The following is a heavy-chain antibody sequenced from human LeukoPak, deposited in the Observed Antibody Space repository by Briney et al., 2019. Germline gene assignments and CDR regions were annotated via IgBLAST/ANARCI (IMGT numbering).Heavy chain of an antibody. CDR2: ISYDGNNK. CDR1: GFIFSSYT. Sequence: PGRSLRLSCAASGFIFSSYTMHWVRQAPGKGLEWVAVISYDGNNKYYADSVQGRFTISRDNSKSTLSLQMNSLRADDTGVYYCARDDRWGQGTLVPVSS. CDR3: ARDDR. J-gene: IGHJ4*02. V-gene: IGHV3-30*04.